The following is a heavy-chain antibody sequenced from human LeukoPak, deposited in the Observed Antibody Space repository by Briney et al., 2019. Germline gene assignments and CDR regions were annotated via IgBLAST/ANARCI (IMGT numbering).Heavy chain of an antibody. D-gene: IGHD3-10*01. CDR3: AILTMVRGVIGY. CDR2: ISAYNGNT. Sequence: ASVKVSCKASGYTFTSYGLSWVRQAPGQGLEWMGWISAYNGNTKHAQKLQGRVTMTRDTSTSTAYMELSSLRSEDTAVYYCAILTMVRGVIGYWGQGTLVTVSS. CDR1: GYTFTSYG. V-gene: IGHV1-18*01. J-gene: IGHJ4*02.